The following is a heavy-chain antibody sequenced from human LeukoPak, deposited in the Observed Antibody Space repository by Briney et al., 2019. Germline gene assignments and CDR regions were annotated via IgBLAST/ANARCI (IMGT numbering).Heavy chain of an antibody. CDR3: AKILTRVGDAFDI. J-gene: IGHJ3*02. D-gene: IGHD3-3*01. Sequence: GGPLRLSCAASGFTFSSYAMSWVRQAPGKGLEWVSAISGSGGSTYYADSVKGRFTISRDNSKNTLYLQMNSLRAEDTAVYYCAKILTRVGDAFDIWGQGTTVTVSS. CDR1: GFTFSSYA. V-gene: IGHV3-23*01. CDR2: ISGSGGST.